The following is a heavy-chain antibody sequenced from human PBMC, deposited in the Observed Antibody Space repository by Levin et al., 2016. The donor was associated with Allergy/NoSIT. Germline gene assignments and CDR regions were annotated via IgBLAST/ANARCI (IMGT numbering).Heavy chain of an antibody. J-gene: IGHJ6*02. V-gene: IGHV5-51*01. CDR3: ARRKILTGWSDV. CDR1: GYSFTTYW. D-gene: IGHD2-15*01. CDR2: IYPGDSDT. Sequence: KVSCKGSGYSFTTYWIGWVRQMPGKGLEWVGIIYPGDSDTRYSPSFQGQVTISADKSISTAYLQWSSLKASDTAMYYCARRKILTGWSDVWGRGTTVTVSS.